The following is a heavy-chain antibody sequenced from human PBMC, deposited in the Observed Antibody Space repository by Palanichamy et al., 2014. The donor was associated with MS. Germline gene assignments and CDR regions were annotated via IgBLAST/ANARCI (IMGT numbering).Heavy chain of an antibody. Sequence: EVQLVESGGGLVQPGGSLRLSCAASGFTFSSYWMHWVRQAPGKGLVWVSRINSDGSSTSYADSVKGRFTISRDNAKNTLYLQMNSLRAEDTAVYYCARDRDYGEYYYGMDVWGQGTTVTVSS. J-gene: IGHJ6*02. CDR2: INSDGSST. CDR3: ARDRDYGEYYYGMDV. D-gene: IGHD4-17*01. V-gene: IGHV3-74*01. CDR1: GFTFSSYW.